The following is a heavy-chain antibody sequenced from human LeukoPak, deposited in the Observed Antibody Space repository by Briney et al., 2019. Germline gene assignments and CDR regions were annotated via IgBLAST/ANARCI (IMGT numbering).Heavy chain of an antibody. V-gene: IGHV3-23*01. Sequence: SGGSLRLSCAASRFTFSNYAMSWVRQAPGKGLEWVSTISGSGGSTYYADSVKGRFTISRDNSKNTRYLQMDSLRAEDTAVNYXAXXXXXXXXXASYRSXSXYMDVWGKGTTVTVSS. CDR3: AXXXXXXXXXASYRSXSXYMDV. J-gene: IGHJ6*03. D-gene: IGHD3-16*02. CDR2: ISGSGGST. CDR1: RFTFSNYA.